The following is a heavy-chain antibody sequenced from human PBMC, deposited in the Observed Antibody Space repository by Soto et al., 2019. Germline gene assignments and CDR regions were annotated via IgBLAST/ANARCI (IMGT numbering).Heavy chain of an antibody. CDR3: ARRRGYRNIAAAGIYYYYGMDV. CDR2: IYPGDSDT. J-gene: IGHJ6*02. V-gene: IGHV5-51*01. Sequence: EVQLVQSGAEVKKPGESLKISCKGSGYSFTSYWIGWVRQMPGKGLEWMGIIYPGDSDTRYSPSFQGQVTISADKSISTAYLQWSSLKASDTAMYYCARRRGYRNIAAAGIYYYYGMDVWGQGTTVTVSS. CDR1: GYSFTSYW. D-gene: IGHD6-13*01.